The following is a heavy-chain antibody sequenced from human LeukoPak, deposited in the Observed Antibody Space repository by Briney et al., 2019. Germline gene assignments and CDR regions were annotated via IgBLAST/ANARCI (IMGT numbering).Heavy chain of an antibody. Sequence: PGGSLRLSCAASKFTFSSFAMSWVRQAPGKGLEWVSGISATGDSTYYTDSVKGRFTISRDNSKNTLYLQMNSLRAEDTAVYYCAKTNYYGSGTYYFDYWGQGTLVTVSS. CDR3: AKTNYYGSGTYYFDY. V-gene: IGHV3-23*01. D-gene: IGHD3-10*01. CDR1: KFTFSSFA. J-gene: IGHJ4*02. CDR2: ISATGDST.